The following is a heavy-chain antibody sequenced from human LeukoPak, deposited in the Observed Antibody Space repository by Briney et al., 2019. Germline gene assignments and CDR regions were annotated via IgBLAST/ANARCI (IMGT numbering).Heavy chain of an antibody. CDR1: GGSISGYY. D-gene: IGHD5-18*01. J-gene: IGHJ4*01. CDR2: IYYSGNT. Sequence: SETLSLTCTVSGGSISGYYWSWIRQPPGKGLEWIGYIYYSGNTNYNPSLKSRVTISVDTSKNQFSLKLSSVTAADTAVYYCARIVVYGYGYIDYWGHGTLDTVSS. CDR3: ARIVVYGYGYIDY. V-gene: IGHV4-59*01.